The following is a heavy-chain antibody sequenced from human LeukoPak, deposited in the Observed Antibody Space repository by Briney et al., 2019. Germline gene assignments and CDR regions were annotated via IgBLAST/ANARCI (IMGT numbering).Heavy chain of an antibody. CDR3: ARGRSIVPAAIGHYYYGMDV. CDR2: INHSGST. V-gene: IGHV4-34*01. Sequence: SETLSLTCAVYGGSLSGYYWSWIRQPPGKGLEWIGEINHSGSTNYNPSLKSRVTISVDTSKNQFSLKLSSVTAADTAVYYCARGRSIVPAAIGHYYYGMDVWGQGTTVTVSS. J-gene: IGHJ6*02. D-gene: IGHD2-2*01. CDR1: GGSLSGYY.